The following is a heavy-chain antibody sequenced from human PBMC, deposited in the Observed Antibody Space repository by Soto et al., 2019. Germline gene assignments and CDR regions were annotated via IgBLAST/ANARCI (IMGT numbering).Heavy chain of an antibody. CDR3: ASRVIWFGELLNPFDP. D-gene: IGHD3-10*01. V-gene: IGHV4-4*02. J-gene: IGHJ5*02. CDR2: IYHSGST. Sequence: QVQLQESGPGLVKPSGTLSLTCAVSSGSISSRNWWSWVRQPPWKGLEWIGEIYHSGSTNYNPSLKSRVTISVDKSKNQFSLKLSSVTAADTAVYYCASRVIWFGELLNPFDPWGQGTLVTVFS. CDR1: SGSISSRNW.